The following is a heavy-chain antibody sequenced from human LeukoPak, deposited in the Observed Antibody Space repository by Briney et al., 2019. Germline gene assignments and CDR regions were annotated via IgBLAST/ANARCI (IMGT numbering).Heavy chain of an antibody. CDR2: ISGYNGNT. Sequence: ASVKVSCKTSGYTFTNHGISWVRQAPGQGLEWMGWISGYNGNTNYVQKFQGRVTMTTDTSTSTAYMELRSLSSDDTAVYYCARDLSLGRHGDGEPFDYWGRGTLVTVSS. CDR1: GYTFTNHG. CDR3: ARDLSLGRHGDGEPFDY. J-gene: IGHJ4*02. D-gene: IGHD4-17*01. V-gene: IGHV1-18*01.